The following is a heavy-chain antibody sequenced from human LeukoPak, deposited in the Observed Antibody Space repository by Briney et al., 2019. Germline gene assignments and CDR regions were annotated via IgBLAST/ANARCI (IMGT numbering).Heavy chain of an antibody. D-gene: IGHD3-10*01. CDR1: GGSISSYY. V-gene: IGHV4-59*01. CDR3: AGGYYYGSGRGAIDY. CDR2: IYYSGST. J-gene: IGHJ4*02. Sequence: SETLSLTCTVSGGSISSYYWSWIRQPPGKGLEWIGYIYYSGSTNYNPSLKSRVTISVDTSKNQFSLQLSSVTAADTAVYYCAGGYYYGSGRGAIDYWGQGTLVTVSS.